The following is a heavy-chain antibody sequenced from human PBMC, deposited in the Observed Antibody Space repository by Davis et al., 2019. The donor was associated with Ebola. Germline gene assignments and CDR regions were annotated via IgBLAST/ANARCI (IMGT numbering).Heavy chain of an antibody. CDR2: IYYSGST. CDR3: ARGRDFWNY. D-gene: IGHD3-3*01. V-gene: IGHV4-61*05. J-gene: IGHJ4*02. Sequence: SETLSLTCTVSGGSISSSSYYWSWIRQPPGKGLEWIGYIYYSGSTYYNPSLKSRVTISVDTSKNQFSLKLSSVTAADTAVYYCARGRDFWNYWGQGTLVTVSS. CDR1: GGSISSSSYY.